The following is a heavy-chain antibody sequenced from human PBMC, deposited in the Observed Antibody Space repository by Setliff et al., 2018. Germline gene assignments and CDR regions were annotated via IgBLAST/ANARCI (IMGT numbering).Heavy chain of an antibody. CDR1: GFTFSRYW. Sequence: PGGSLRLSCVTSGFTFSRYWMSWVRQAPGKGLEWVATIWSDGSNKYYGDSVKGRFTISRDNSKNTLYLQMNSLGADDTAIYYCAKRRGGRGSSWFLDPDHWGQGTVVTVSS. D-gene: IGHD6-13*01. CDR2: IWSDGSNK. J-gene: IGHJ4*02. V-gene: IGHV3-33*03. CDR3: AKRRGGRGSSWFLDPDH.